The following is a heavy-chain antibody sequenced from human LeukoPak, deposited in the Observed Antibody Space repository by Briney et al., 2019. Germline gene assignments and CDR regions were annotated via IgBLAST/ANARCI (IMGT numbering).Heavy chain of an antibody. D-gene: IGHD3-3*01. CDR1: GYSYTDYY. Sequence: ASVRVSCKTSGYSYTDYYIHWVRQAPGQGLEWMGWINTKSGRTSSARKFQGRVTMTRDPSITTVYMDMAWLTSDDTAIYFCARADFIDAGPYLIGPWGQGTLVTVSS. CDR3: ARADFIDAGPYLIGP. V-gene: IGHV1-2*02. CDR2: INTKSGRT. J-gene: IGHJ5*02.